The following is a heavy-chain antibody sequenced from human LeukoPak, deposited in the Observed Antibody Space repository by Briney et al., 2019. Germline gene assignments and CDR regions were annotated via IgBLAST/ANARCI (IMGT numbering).Heavy chain of an antibody. J-gene: IGHJ6*02. Sequence: AGGSLRVSCAASGFIFSSYWMSWVRQAPGKGLEWVANINQDGSEKYYVDSVKGRFTISRDNAKNSLYLQMNSLRVDDTAVYYCATDLYYWGQGTTVTVSS. D-gene: IGHD2-8*01. CDR3: ATDLYY. CDR1: GFIFSSYW. CDR2: INQDGSEK. V-gene: IGHV3-7*04.